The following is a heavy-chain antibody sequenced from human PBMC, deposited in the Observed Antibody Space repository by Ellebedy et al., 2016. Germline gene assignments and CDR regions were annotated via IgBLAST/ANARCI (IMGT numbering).Heavy chain of an antibody. Sequence: ETLSLXCPVSGGSISTYYWSWVRQAPGKGLEWVSLISSTGGNTFYADSVKGRFTISRDNSENTWSLQMNSLRAEDTALDYCAEVAIAATMRGYFDSWGQGTLVTVSS. J-gene: IGHJ4*02. CDR1: GGSISTYY. CDR3: AEVAIAATMRGYFDS. CDR2: ISSTGGNT. D-gene: IGHD6-25*01. V-gene: IGHV3-23*01.